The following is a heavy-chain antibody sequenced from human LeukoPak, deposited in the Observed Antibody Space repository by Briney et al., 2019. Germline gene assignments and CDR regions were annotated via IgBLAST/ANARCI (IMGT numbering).Heavy chain of an antibody. V-gene: IGHV4-59*08. CDR3: ARRDYGEPPGVFDI. Sequence: SETLSLTCTVSGGSISSYYWSWIRQPPGKGLEWIGYIYYSGSTNYNPSLKSRVTISVDTSKNQFSLKLSSVTAADTAVYYCARRDYGEPPGVFDIWGKGKRVTVS. CDR2: IYYSGST. D-gene: IGHD4-17*01. J-gene: IGHJ3*02. CDR1: GGSISSYY.